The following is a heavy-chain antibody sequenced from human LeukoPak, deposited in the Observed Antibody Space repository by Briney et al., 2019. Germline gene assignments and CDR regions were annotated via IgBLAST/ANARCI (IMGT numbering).Heavy chain of an antibody. D-gene: IGHD6-13*01. CDR1: GFSFRTYS. CDR2: ISRNSRYI. J-gene: IGHJ4*02. Sequence: GGSLRLSCAASGFSFRTYSMNWVRQAPGKGLEWVSSISRNSRYIYYADSMRGRFTISRDNAKNSLYLQMNSLKPEDTAVYYCARVAEAAAFDSWGQGTLVTVSS. CDR3: ARVAEAAAFDS. V-gene: IGHV3-21*06.